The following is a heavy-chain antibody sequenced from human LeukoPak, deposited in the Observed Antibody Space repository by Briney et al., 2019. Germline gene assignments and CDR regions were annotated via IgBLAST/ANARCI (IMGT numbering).Heavy chain of an antibody. D-gene: IGHD3-10*01. J-gene: IGHJ5*02. V-gene: IGHV4-59*08. CDR3: ARHLTMVRGVIIQRYNWFDP. CDR2: IYYSGST. CDR1: GGSINSYY. Sequence: SETLSLTCSVSGGSINSYYWSWIRQPPGKGLEWIGYIYYSGSTNYNPSLKSRVTISVDTSKNQFSLKLSSVTAADTAVYYCARHLTMVRGVIIQRYNWFDPWGQGTLVTVSS.